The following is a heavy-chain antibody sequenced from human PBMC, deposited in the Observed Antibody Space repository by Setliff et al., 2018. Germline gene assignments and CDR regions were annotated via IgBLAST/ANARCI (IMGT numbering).Heavy chain of an antibody. D-gene: IGHD2-15*01. V-gene: IGHV5-51*01. CDR1: GYTFSDYW. Sequence: GDSLKISCRGSGYTFSDYWIGWVRQMPGKGLEWMGIIYPGDSDTRYSPSFQGQVTFSADKSISTAYLQWSSLKASGTATYYCARVVGADGIGIDYWGQGTVVTVSS. CDR2: IYPGDSDT. J-gene: IGHJ4*02. CDR3: ARVVGADGIGIDY.